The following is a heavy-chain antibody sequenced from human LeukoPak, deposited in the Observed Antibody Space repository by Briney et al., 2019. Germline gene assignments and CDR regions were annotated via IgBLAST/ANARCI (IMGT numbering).Heavy chain of an antibody. J-gene: IGHJ3*02. CDR2: IKQDGSEK. CDR3: ARDKHCTNGVCYSPSYAFDI. D-gene: IGHD2-8*01. V-gene: IGHV3-7*01. CDR1: GFTFSSYW. Sequence: TGGSLRLSCAASGFTFSSYWMSWVRPAPGKGLEWVANIKQDGSEKYYVDSVKGRFTISRDNAKNSLYLQMNSLRAEDTAVYYCARDKHCTNGVCYSPSYAFDIWGQGTMVTVSS.